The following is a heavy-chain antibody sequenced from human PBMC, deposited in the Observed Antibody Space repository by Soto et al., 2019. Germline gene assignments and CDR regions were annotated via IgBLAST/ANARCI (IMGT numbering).Heavy chain of an antibody. CDR2: ISYDGSNK. D-gene: IGHD2-15*01. V-gene: IGHV3-30*18. CDR3: AEEGGIVVVVAAFDI. J-gene: IGHJ3*02. Sequence: QVQLVESGGGVVQPGRSLRLSCAASGFTFSSYGMHWVRQAPGKGLEWVAVISYDGSNKYYADSVKGRFTISRDNSKNTLYLQMNSLRAEDTAVDYCAEEGGIVVVVAAFDIWGQGTMVTVSS. CDR1: GFTFSSYG.